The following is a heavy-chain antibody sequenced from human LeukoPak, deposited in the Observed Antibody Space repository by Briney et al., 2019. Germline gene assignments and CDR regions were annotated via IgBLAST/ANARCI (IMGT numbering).Heavy chain of an antibody. CDR2: ISYDGSNK. J-gene: IGHJ6*02. V-gene: IGHV3-30*18. D-gene: IGHD5-12*01. CDR1: GFTFSSYG. Sequence: GGSLRLSCAASGFTFSSYGMHWVRQAPGKGLEWVAVISYDGSNKYYADSVKGRFTISRDNSKNTLYLQMNSLRAEDTAVYYCAKDRGYSGYDLGWYYYYGMDVWGQGTTVTVSS. CDR3: AKDRGYSGYDLGWYYYYGMDV.